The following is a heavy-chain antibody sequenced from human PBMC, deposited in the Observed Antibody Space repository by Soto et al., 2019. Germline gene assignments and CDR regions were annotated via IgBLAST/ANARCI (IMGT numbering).Heavy chain of an antibody. CDR3: VRVPLYYDSSGYYYDHYYGMDV. D-gene: IGHD3-22*01. V-gene: IGHV1-46*01. J-gene: IGHJ6*02. Sequence: ASVKVSCKASGYTFTSYYIHWARQAPGQGLEWVGIINPSAGSTSYAQNFQGRVTMTRDTSTSTVYMELSSLRSEDTAVYYCVRVPLYYDSSGYYYDHYYGMDVWGQGTTVTVSS. CDR1: GYTFTSYY. CDR2: INPSAGST.